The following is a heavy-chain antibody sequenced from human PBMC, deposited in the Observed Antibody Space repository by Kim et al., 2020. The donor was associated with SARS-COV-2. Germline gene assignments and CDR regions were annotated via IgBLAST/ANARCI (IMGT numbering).Heavy chain of an antibody. Sequence: SETLSLTCTVSGGSISTSYYWCWIRQPRGRRVWRGGSIYYGGDTYCPPPNKGRATIFVASSKNLFLLDVSLATAAATAIYYCGRPSSRSGAYALWVHGT. CDR1: GGSISTSYY. V-gene: IGHV4-39*02. D-gene: IGHD3-10*01. CDR2: IYYGGDT. J-gene: IGHJ4*01. CDR3: GRPSSRSGAYAL.